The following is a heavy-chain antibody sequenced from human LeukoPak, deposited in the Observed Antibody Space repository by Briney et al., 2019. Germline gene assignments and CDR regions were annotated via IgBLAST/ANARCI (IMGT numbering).Heavy chain of an antibody. Sequence: GGSLRLSCAASGFTFSDYYMSWIRQAPGKGLEWVSYISSSGSTIYYADSVKGRFTISRDNAKNSLYLQMNSLGAEDTAVYYCARSPVIVGATVDYWGQGTLVTVSS. CDR1: GFTFSDYY. CDR3: ARSPVIVGATVDY. D-gene: IGHD1-26*01. V-gene: IGHV3-11*04. J-gene: IGHJ4*02. CDR2: ISSSGSTI.